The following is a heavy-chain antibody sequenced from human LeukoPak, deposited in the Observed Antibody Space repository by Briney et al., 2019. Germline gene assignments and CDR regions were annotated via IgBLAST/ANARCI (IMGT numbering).Heavy chain of an antibody. CDR3: AKSRLRLGELSSPGYYGMDV. Sequence: PGGSLRLSCAAPGFTFSSYAMSWVRQAPGKGLEWVSAISGSGGSTYYADSVKGRFTISRDNSKNTLYLQMNSLRAEDTAVYYCAKSRLRLGELSSPGYYGMDVWGQGTTVTVSS. D-gene: IGHD3-16*02. CDR2: ISGSGGST. J-gene: IGHJ6*02. CDR1: GFTFSSYA. V-gene: IGHV3-23*01.